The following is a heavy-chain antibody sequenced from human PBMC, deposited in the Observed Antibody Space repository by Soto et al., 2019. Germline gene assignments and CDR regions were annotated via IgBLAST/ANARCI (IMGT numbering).Heavy chain of an antibody. D-gene: IGHD3-10*01. CDR3: AKDNSVSSTGSGSYADY. V-gene: IGHV3-30*18. CDR2: ISYDGSNK. CDR1: GFTFSSYG. J-gene: IGHJ4*02. Sequence: QVQLVESGGGVVQPGRSLRLSCAASGFTFSSYGMHWVRQAPGKGLEWVAVISYDGSNKYYADSVKGRFTISRDNSKNTLERQMNSLRADDTAVYYCAKDNSVSSTGSGSYADYWGQGTLVTVSS.